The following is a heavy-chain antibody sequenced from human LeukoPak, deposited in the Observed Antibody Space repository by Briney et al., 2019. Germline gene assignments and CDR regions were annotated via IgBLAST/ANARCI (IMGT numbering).Heavy chain of an antibody. V-gene: IGHV4-59*08. CDR3: ARRPWEGYYDSSGPFDY. CDR2: IYYSGST. J-gene: IGHJ4*02. CDR1: GGSISSYY. Sequence: PSETLSLTCTVSGGSISSYYWSWIRQPPGKGLEWIGYIYYSGSTNYNPSLKSRVTISVDTSKNQFSLKLSSVTAADTAVYYCARRPWEGYYDSSGPFDYWGQGTLVTVPS. D-gene: IGHD3-22*01.